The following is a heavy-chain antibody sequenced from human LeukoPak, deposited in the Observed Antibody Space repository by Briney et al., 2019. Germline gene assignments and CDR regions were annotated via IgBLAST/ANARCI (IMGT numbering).Heavy chain of an antibody. CDR3: ARDHYDILTGYYAVLTGWSDP. J-gene: IGHJ5*02. CDR1: GYTFTSYG. D-gene: IGHD3-9*01. Sequence: ASVKVSCKASGYTFTSYGISWVRQAPGQGLEWMGWISAYNGNTNYAQKLQGRVTMTTDTSTSTAYMELRSLRSDDTAVYYCARDHYDILTGYYAVLTGWSDPWGQGTLVTVSS. CDR2: ISAYNGNT. V-gene: IGHV1-18*01.